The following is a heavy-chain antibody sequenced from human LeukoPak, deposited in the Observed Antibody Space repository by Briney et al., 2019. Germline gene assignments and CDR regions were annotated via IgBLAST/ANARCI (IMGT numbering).Heavy chain of an antibody. Sequence: SETLSLTCTVSGGSISSYYWSWIRQPAGKGLEWIGRIYTSGSTNYNPSLKSRVTMSVDTSKNQFSLKLSSVTAADTAVYYCARGRSGSLFDAFDIWGQGTMVTVSS. D-gene: IGHD1-26*01. V-gene: IGHV4-4*07. CDR2: IYTSGST. CDR1: GGSISSYY. J-gene: IGHJ3*02. CDR3: ARGRSGSLFDAFDI.